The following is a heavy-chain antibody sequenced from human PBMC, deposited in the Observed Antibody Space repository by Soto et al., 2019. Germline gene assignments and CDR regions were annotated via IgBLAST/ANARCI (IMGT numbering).Heavy chain of an antibody. CDR1: GGTFSSYA. Sequence: QVQLVQSGAEVKKPGSSVKVSCKASGGTFSSYAISWVRQAPGQGLEWMGGIIPIFGTANYAQKFQGRVTIPADESTSTAYMELSSLRSEDTAVYYCATRDYDFWSGYVYYYYYGMDVWGQGTTVTVSS. CDR2: IIPIFGTA. V-gene: IGHV1-69*01. J-gene: IGHJ6*02. D-gene: IGHD3-3*01. CDR3: ATRDYDFWSGYVYYYYYGMDV.